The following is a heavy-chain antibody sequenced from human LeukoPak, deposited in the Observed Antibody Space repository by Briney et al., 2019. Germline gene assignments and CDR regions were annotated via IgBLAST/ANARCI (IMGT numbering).Heavy chain of an antibody. CDR3: ARVYCSGGSCYANWFDP. J-gene: IGHJ5*02. CDR1: GDSISTSSYY. CDR2: IYYSGST. D-gene: IGHD2-15*01. Sequence: SSETLSLTCSVSGDSISTSSYYWGWIRQPPGKGLEWIGSIYYSGSTYYNPSLKSRVTISVDTSKNQFSLKLSSVTAADTAVYYCARVYCSGGSCYANWFDPWGQGTLVTVSS. V-gene: IGHV4-39*07.